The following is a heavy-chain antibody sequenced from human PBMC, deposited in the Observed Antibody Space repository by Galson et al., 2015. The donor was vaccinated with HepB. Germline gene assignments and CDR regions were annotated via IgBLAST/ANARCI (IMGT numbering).Heavy chain of an antibody. CDR2: IIPIFGTA. CDR1: GGTFSSYA. D-gene: IGHD3-10*01. CDR3: ARDRGGGFGSYYYYGMDV. Sequence: SVKVSCKASGGTFSSYAISWVRQAPGQGLEWMGGIIPIFGTANYAQKFQGRVTITADKSTSTAYMELSSLRSGDTAVYYCARDRGGGFGSYYYYGMDVWGQGTTVTVSS. J-gene: IGHJ6*02. V-gene: IGHV1-69*06.